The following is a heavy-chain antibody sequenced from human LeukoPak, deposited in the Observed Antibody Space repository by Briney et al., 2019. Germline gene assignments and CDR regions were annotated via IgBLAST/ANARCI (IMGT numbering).Heavy chain of an antibody. D-gene: IGHD6-13*01. CDR2: ISAYNGNT. CDR3: ARDWQPYYYYYYMDV. CDR1: GYTFNSYG. V-gene: IGHV1-18*01. Sequence: ASVKVSCKASGYTFNSYGISWVRQAPGQGLEWMGWISAYNGNTNYAQKVQGRVTMTTDTSTSTAYMELRSLRSDDTAVYYCARDWQPYYYYYYMDVWGKGTTVTVSS. J-gene: IGHJ6*03.